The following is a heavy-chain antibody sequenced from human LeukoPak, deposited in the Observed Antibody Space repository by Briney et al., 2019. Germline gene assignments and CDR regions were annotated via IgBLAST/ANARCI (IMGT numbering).Heavy chain of an antibody. J-gene: IGHJ4*02. D-gene: IGHD3-22*01. Sequence: SETLSLTCAIYGGSFSDYYWSWIRQPPGKGLEWIGEINHSGSTNYNPSLTSRVTMSVDASTNQFPLKLSSVTAADTAVYYCARGPPRDFGTSGFYYNYWGQGTRVTVSS. CDR2: INHSGST. V-gene: IGHV4-34*01. CDR1: GGSFSDYY. CDR3: ARGPPRDFGTSGFYYNY.